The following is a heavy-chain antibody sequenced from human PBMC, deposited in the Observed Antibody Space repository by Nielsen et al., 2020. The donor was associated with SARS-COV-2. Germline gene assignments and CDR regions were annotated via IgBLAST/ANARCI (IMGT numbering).Heavy chain of an antibody. V-gene: IGHV3-33*01. Sequence: GESLKISCAASGFTFSSYGMHWVRQAPGKGLEWVAVIWYDGSNKYYADSVKGRFTISRDNSKNTLYLQMNSLRAEDTAVYYCARERVIAAAGYYYYYYGMDVWGQGTTVTVSS. D-gene: IGHD6-13*01. CDR1: GFTFSSYG. CDR3: ARERVIAAAGYYYYYYGMDV. CDR2: IWYDGSNK. J-gene: IGHJ6*02.